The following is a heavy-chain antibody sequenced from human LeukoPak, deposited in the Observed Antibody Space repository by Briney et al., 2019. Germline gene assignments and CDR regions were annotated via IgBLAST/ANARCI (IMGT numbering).Heavy chain of an antibody. CDR1: GFTFSSNG. Sequence: PGGSLRLSCAASGFTFSSNGMSWVRQAPGKGLEWVSSIGVSGGSTYYADSVKGRFTISKDTSKSTLHLQMNSLIAEDTAVYYCAKPKGYRSGGNCYWYFDYWGQGTLVTVSS. J-gene: IGHJ4*02. CDR3: AKPKGYRSGGNCYWYFDY. CDR2: IGVSGGST. V-gene: IGHV3-23*01. D-gene: IGHD2-15*01.